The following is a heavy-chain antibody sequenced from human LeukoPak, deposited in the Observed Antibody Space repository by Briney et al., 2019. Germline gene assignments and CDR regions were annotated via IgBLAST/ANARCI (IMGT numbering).Heavy chain of an antibody. D-gene: IGHD2-15*01. V-gene: IGHV1-69*13. CDR1: GGTFSSYA. Sequence: ASVKVSCKASGGTFSSYAISWVRQAPGQGLEWMGGIIPIFGTANYAQKFQGRVTITADESTSTAYMELSSLRSEDTAVYYCAMDYGYCSGGSCYSGAFDIWGQGTMVTVSS. CDR2: IIPIFGTA. CDR3: AMDYGYCSGGSCYSGAFDI. J-gene: IGHJ3*02.